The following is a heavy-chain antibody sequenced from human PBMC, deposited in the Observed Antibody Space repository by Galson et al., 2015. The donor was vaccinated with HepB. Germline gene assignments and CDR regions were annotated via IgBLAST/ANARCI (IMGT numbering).Heavy chain of an antibody. CDR1: GFTFSSYA. D-gene: IGHD3-3*01. CDR3: ARERITIFGVRYYYYYGMDV. Sequence: SLRLSCAASGFTFSSYAMHWVRQAPGKGLEWVAVISYDGSNKYYADSVKGRFTISRDNSKNTLYLQMNSLRAEDTAVYYCARERITIFGVRYYYYYGMDVWGQGTTVTVSS. CDR2: ISYDGSNK. V-gene: IGHV3-30-3*01. J-gene: IGHJ6*02.